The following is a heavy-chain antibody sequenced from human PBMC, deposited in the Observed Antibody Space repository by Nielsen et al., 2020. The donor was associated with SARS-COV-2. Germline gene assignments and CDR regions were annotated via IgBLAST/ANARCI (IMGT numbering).Heavy chain of an antibody. CDR3: ARDYYGDYLDGFDI. J-gene: IGHJ3*02. CDR1: GGSFSGYY. V-gene: IGHV4-59*01. D-gene: IGHD4-17*01. Sequence: SETLSLTCAVYGGSFSGYYWSWIRQAPGKGLEWIGYIHDSGTTTYTPSLKSRVTISLETSKNQFSLKLNSVTAADTAVYYCARDYYGDYLDGFDIWGQGTVVTVSS. CDR2: IHDSGTT.